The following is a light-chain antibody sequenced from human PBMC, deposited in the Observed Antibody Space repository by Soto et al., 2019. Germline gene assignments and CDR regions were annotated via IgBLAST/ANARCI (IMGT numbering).Light chain of an antibody. V-gene: IGKV3-15*01. Sequence: EIVMTQSPATLSVSPGERATLSCRASQSVSSNLAWYQQKPGQAPRLLIYGASTRATGIPARFSGSGSGTDFTLTISSLEPEDFGVYYCQQYNNWPPITFGQGTRLEI. CDR2: GAS. CDR1: QSVSSN. J-gene: IGKJ5*01. CDR3: QQYNNWPPIT.